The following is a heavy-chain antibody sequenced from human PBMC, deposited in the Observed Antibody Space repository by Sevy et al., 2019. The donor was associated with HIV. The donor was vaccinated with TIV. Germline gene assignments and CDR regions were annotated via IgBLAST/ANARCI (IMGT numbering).Heavy chain of an antibody. CDR3: ARVSGGGYYDPWSDYLEFDP. CDR2: VSASGGST. V-gene: IGHV3-23*01. Sequence: GGSLRLSCVGSGFSFSSDAMSWVRQAPGKGLQWVATVSASGGSTYYADSVRGRFSITRDNSKNTLYVKMNSLRAEDTAVYYCARVSGGGYYDPWSDYLEFDPWGQGTLVTVSS. CDR1: GFSFSSDA. J-gene: IGHJ5*02. D-gene: IGHD3-3*01.